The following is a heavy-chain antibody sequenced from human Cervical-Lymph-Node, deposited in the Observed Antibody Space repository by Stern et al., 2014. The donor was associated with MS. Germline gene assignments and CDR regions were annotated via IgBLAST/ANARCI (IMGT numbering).Heavy chain of an antibody. V-gene: IGHV1-3*01. D-gene: IGHD3-22*01. CDR1: GYSFTSYA. J-gene: IGHJ4*02. CDR3: ARLHYDSSGSGGD. Sequence: QVQLVQSGAEVKKPGASVKVSCKASGYSFTSYALHWVRQAPGQRLAWMGWINAGNGDTKYSQNFQGRVTITSDTSANTAYMELTSLKSVDTAVYYCARLHYDSSGSGGDWGQGTLVTVSS. CDR2: INAGNGDT.